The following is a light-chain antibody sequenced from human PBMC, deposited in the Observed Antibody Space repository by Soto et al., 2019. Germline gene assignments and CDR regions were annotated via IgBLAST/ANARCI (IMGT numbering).Light chain of an antibody. J-gene: IGKJ5*01. Sequence: EIVLTQSPGTLSFSPGGGATLSCRASQSVSSSYIAWYQQRPGQTPSLLIYGASTRATGIPDRFSGSGSGTHFTLTISRLEPGDFAVYYCQHFGGTTFTFGQGTRLEIK. CDR1: QSVSSSY. V-gene: IGKV3-20*01. CDR2: GAS. CDR3: QHFGGTTFT.